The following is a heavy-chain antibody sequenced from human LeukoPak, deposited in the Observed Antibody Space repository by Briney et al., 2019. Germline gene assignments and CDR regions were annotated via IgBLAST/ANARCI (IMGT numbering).Heavy chain of an antibody. V-gene: IGHV4-4*07. CDR2: IYTSGST. CDR1: GGSFSNYY. CDR3: ARQPPQYYGMDV. J-gene: IGHJ6*02. Sequence: PSETLSLTCTASGGSFSNYYWSWLRQPAGKGLEWIGRIYTSGSTNYNPSVKSRVTMSVDTSNNQFSLKLTSVTAADTAVYYCARQPPQYYGMDVWGQGTTVTVSS. D-gene: IGHD1-14*01.